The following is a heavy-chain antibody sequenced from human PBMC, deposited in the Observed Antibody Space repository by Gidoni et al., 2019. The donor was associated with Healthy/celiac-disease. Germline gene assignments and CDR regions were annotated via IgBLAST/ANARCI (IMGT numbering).Heavy chain of an antibody. CDR1: GGSISSAGYY. D-gene: IGHD4-17*01. V-gene: IGHV4-30-4*01. CDR2: IYYRGST. CDR3: ASVAYGDYVGLGASFDY. Sequence: QVHLQESGPGPVKPSQTLSLTCPYSGGSISSAGYYWSWLRQPPGKGLEWIGYIYYRGSTYYNPSLNSRVTISVDTSKNQFSLKLSSVTAADSAVYYCASVAYGDYVGLGASFDYWGQGTLVTVSS. J-gene: IGHJ4*02.